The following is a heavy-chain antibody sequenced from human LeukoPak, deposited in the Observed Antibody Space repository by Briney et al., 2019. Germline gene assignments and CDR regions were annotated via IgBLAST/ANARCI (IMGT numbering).Heavy chain of an antibody. CDR2: ISGSGGGT. CDR1: GFTFNNYA. Sequence: GGSLRLSCAASGFTFNNYAMSWVRQAPGKGLEWVSGISGSGGGTYYADSVKGRFTISRDNSKNTLYLQMNSLRAEDTAVYYCAKGTNYYTSGSYFDYWGQGTLVTVSS. D-gene: IGHD3-10*01. J-gene: IGHJ4*02. CDR3: AKGTNYYTSGSYFDY. V-gene: IGHV3-23*01.